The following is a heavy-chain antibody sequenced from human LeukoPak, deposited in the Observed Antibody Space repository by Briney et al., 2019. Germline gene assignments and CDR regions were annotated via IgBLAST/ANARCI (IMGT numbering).Heavy chain of an antibody. CDR2: INHSGST. V-gene: IGHV4-34*01. D-gene: IGHD3-16*01. CDR1: GGSFSGYY. Sequence: SGTLSLTCAVYGGSFSGYYWSWIRQPPGKGLEWIGEINHSGSTNYNPSLKSRVTISVDTSKNQFSLKLSSVTAADTAVYYCARGLGRWGQGTLVTVSS. J-gene: IGHJ4*02. CDR3: ARGLGR.